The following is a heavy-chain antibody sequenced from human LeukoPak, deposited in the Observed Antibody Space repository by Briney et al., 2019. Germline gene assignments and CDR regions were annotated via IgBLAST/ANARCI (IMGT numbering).Heavy chain of an antibody. CDR3: ARTNSTPYDSSGYYYDY. V-gene: IGHV1-69*06. Sequence: GASVKVSCKASGGTFSSYAISWVRQAPGQGLEWMGGIIPIFGTANYAQKFQGRVTITADKSTSTAYMELSSLRSEDTAVYYCARTNSTPYDSSGYYYDYWGQGTLVTVSS. J-gene: IGHJ4*02. D-gene: IGHD3-22*01. CDR1: GGTFSSYA. CDR2: IIPIFGTA.